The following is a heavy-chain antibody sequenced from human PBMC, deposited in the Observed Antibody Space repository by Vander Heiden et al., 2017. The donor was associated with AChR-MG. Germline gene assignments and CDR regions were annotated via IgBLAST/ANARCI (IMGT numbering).Heavy chain of an antibody. V-gene: IGHV3-23*01. Sequence: EVQLLESGGGLVQPGGSLRLSCAASGFTFSSYAMSWVRQAPGKGLEWVSAISGSGGSTYYADSVKGRFTISRDNSKNTRYLQMNSMRAEDTAVYYCAKEMYSSGWSDEYFQHWGQGTLVTVSS. D-gene: IGHD6-19*01. CDR2: ISGSGGST. J-gene: IGHJ1*01. CDR1: GFTFSSYA. CDR3: AKEMYSSGWSDEYFQH.